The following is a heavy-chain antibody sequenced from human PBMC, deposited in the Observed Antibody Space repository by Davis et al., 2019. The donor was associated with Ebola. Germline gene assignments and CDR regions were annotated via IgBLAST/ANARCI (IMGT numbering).Heavy chain of an antibody. CDR2: ISAYNGNT. CDR3: ARDRGIVVVPAAMVGYYYYGMDV. Sequence: AASVKVSCKASGYTFTSYGISWVRQAPGQGLEWMGWISAYNGNTNYAQKLQGRVTMTTDTSTSTAYMELRSLRSDDTAVYYCARDRGIVVVPAAMVGYYYYGMDVWGKGTTVTVSS. D-gene: IGHD2-2*01. CDR1: GYTFTSYG. V-gene: IGHV1-18*01. J-gene: IGHJ6*04.